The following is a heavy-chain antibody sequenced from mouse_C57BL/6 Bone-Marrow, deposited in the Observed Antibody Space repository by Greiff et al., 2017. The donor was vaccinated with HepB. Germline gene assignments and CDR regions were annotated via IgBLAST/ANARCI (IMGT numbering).Heavy chain of an antibody. J-gene: IGHJ1*03. CDR1: GYTFTSYW. V-gene: IGHV1-59*01. CDR3: AGYYGSSYWYFDV. CDR2: IDPSDSYT. D-gene: IGHD1-1*01. Sequence: QVQLQQPGAELVRPGTSVKLSCKASGYTFTSYWMHWVKQRPGQGLEWIGVIDPSDSYTNYNQKFKGKATLTVDTSSSTAYMQLSSLTSEDSAVYYWAGYYGSSYWYFDVWGTGTTVTVSS.